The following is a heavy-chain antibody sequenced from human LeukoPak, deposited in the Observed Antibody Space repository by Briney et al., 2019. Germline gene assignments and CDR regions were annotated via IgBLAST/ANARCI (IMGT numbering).Heavy chain of an antibody. Sequence: GGSLRLSCAASGFTFSSYSMNWVRQAPGKGLEWVSSMSSSSSYIYYADSVKGRFTISRDNAKNSLYLQMNSLRAEDTAVYYCARGRAEYQLLSWFVPWGQGTLVTVSS. D-gene: IGHD2-2*01. CDR3: ARGRAEYQLLSWFVP. CDR2: MSSSSSYI. CDR1: GFTFSSYS. J-gene: IGHJ5*02. V-gene: IGHV3-21*01.